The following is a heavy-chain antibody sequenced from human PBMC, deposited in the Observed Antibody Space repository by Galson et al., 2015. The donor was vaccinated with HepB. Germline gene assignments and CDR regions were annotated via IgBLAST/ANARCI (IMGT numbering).Heavy chain of an antibody. D-gene: IGHD1-1*01. J-gene: IGHJ4*02. CDR1: GYNINNHA. CDR3: ARDDVGGRYFDY. Sequence: SVKVSCKASGYNINNHAMNWVRQAPGQGLEWMGWINTNTGNPTYAQGFTGRFVFSLDTSVSTAFLQINSLEAEDTAMYYCARDDVGGRYFDYWGQGTLVTVSS. CDR2: INTNTGNP. V-gene: IGHV7-4-1*02.